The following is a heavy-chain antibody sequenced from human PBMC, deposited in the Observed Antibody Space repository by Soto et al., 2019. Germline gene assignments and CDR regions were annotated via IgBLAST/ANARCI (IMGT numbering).Heavy chain of an antibody. CDR3: ARVLRGYDNYYGMDV. J-gene: IGHJ6*02. D-gene: IGHD5-12*01. Sequence: ASVKVSCKASGGTFSSYAISWVRQAPGQGLEWMGGIIPIFGTANYAQKFQGRVTITADESTSTAYMELSSLRSEDTAVYYCARVLRGYDNYYGMDVWGQGTTVTVSS. V-gene: IGHV1-69*13. CDR1: GGTFSSYA. CDR2: IIPIFGTA.